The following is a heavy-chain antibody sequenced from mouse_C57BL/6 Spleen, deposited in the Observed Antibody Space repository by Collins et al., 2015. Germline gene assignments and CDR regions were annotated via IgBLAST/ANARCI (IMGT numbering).Heavy chain of an antibody. J-gene: IGHJ3*01. Sequence: EVKLLQSGGGLVQPGGSLKLSCAASGIDFSRYWMSWVRRAPGKGLEWIGEINPDSRTINYAPSLKDKFMISRDNAKNTLYLQLSKVRSEDSALYYCARQGYYGFSAYWGQGTLVTVSA. D-gene: IGHD2-2*01. CDR2: INPDSRTI. CDR3: ARQGYYGFSAY. CDR1: GIDFSRYW. V-gene: IGHV4-1*01.